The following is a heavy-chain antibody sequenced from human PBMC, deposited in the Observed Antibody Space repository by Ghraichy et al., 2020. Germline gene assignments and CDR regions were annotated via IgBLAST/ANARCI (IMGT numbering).Heavy chain of an antibody. J-gene: IGHJ4*02. CDR2: INWDGGST. CDR3: ARGSDITASGPLHF. Sequence: SCAASGFVFDDFGMSWVRQAPGRGLEWVSSINWDGGSTTSADSVKGRFTVSRDNAMRLLYLQMHSLRADDTAFYFCARGSDITASGPLHFWGQGSLVIVSS. D-gene: IGHD5-12*01. V-gene: IGHV3-20*04. CDR1: GFVFDDFG.